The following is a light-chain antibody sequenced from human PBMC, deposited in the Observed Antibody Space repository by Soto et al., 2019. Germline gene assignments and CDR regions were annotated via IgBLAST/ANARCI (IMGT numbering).Light chain of an antibody. CDR3: QQCIGYPYT. Sequence: DIQMTQSPSTLSASVGDRVIITCRASQSISTYLAWFQQKPGKAPKLLIYKASTLETGVPSRFSGGGSGTEFTLTISSLQPDDFVTYYCQQCIGYPYTFGQGTRLEI. CDR2: KAS. J-gene: IGKJ2*01. V-gene: IGKV1-5*03. CDR1: QSISTY.